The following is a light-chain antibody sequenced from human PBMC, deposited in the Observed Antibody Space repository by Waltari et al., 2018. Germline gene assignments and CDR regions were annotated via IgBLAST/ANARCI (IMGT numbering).Light chain of an antibody. V-gene: IGKV3-20*01. CDR1: QSVGGTS. CDR2: GAS. J-gene: IGKJ1*01. Sequence: EIVLTQSPGTLSLSPGERATLSCRASQSVGGTSAWYQQKPGQAPRLLMYGASIRAPGTPDRFSGTGSGTDFSLTISRLEPEDFAVYYCQHYVRLPATFGQGTKVEIK. CDR3: QHYVRLPAT.